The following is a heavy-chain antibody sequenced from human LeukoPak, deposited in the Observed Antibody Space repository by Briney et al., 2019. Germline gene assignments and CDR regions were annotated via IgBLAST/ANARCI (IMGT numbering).Heavy chain of an antibody. CDR2: INHSGST. CDR3: ATQVGAARTYFDY. CDR1: GGSFSGYY. D-gene: IGHD6-6*01. J-gene: IGHJ4*02. Sequence: SETLSLTCAVYGGSFSGYYWSWIRQPPGKGLEWIGEINHSGSTYYNPSLKSRVTISVDTSKNQFSLNLNSVTAADTAVYYCATQVGAARTYFDYWGQGTLVTVSS. V-gene: IGHV4-34*01.